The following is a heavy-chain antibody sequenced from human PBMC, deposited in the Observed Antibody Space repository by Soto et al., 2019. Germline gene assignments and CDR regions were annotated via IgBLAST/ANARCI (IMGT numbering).Heavy chain of an antibody. CDR2: IYDGGST. V-gene: IGHV4-30-4*01. J-gene: IGHJ3*02. CDR1: GGSISSAAYC. CDR3: ARVQLFAFDI. D-gene: IGHD1-1*01. Sequence: SETLSLTCTVSGGSISSAAYCWSWIRQSPDKGLEWIGYIYDGGSTYNSPSLKSRVTISVDTSKNQFSLKLSSVTAADTAVYYCARVQLFAFDIWGQGTMVTVSS.